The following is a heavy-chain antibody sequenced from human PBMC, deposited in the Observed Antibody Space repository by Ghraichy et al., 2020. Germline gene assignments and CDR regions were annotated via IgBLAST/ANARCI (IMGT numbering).Heavy chain of an antibody. J-gene: IGHJ1*01. Sequence: GGSLRLSCAASGFTFSSYIMNWVRQFPGKGLEWVSHISSSSDATYYADSVKGRFTISRDNAKNSLYLQMNSLRDEDTAVYYCARDSEATGHFHYWGQGTLVTVSS. CDR1: GFTFSSYI. CDR2: ISSSSDAT. CDR3: ARDSEATGHFHY. V-gene: IGHV3-48*02.